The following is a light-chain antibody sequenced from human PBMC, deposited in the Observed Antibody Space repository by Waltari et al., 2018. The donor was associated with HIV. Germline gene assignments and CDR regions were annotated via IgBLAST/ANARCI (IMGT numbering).Light chain of an antibody. CDR3: QHYNNRPPLT. CDR2: SAS. Sequence: EIVMTQSQATLSVSPGERATLSCRASQSVSTNLAWYQQKPGQAPRLLIFSASARAAGIPARFIGSGSGTDFTLTISSPQSEDSAVYYCQHYNNRPPLTFGQGTRLEI. CDR1: QSVSTN. J-gene: IGKJ5*01. V-gene: IGKV3-15*01.